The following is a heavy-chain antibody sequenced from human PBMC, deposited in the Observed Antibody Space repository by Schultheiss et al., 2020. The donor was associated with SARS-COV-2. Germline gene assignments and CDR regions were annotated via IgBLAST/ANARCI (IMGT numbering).Heavy chain of an antibody. CDR3: ARLATVTTMGGDAWAVDAFDI. Sequence: ASVKVSCKASGGTFSSYAISWVRQAPGQGLEWMGWINPNSGGTNYAQKFQGWVTMTRDTSISTAYMELSRLRSDDTAVYYCARLATVTTMGGDAWAVDAFDIWGQGTIVTVSS. V-gene: IGHV1-2*04. J-gene: IGHJ3*02. D-gene: IGHD4-17*01. CDR2: INPNSGGT. CDR1: GGTFSSYA.